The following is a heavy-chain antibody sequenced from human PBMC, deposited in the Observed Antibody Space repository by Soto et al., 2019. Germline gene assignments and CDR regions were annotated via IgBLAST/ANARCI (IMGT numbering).Heavy chain of an antibody. CDR3: AREDILGARSFDY. CDR1: GFTFSGYS. Sequence: PGGSLRLSCAASGFTFSGYSVNWVRQAPGKGLEWVSYISSGSKTIYYADSVKGRFTVPRDNARNSQYLQMNSLRDEDTAVYYCAREDILGARSFDYWGQGTLVTVPS. D-gene: IGHD1-26*01. V-gene: IGHV3-48*02. CDR2: ISSGSKTI. J-gene: IGHJ4*02.